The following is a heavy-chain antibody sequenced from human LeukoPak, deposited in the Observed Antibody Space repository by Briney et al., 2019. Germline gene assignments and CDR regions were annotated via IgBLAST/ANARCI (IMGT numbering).Heavy chain of an antibody. D-gene: IGHD4-23*01. CDR3: ARAGGGNSMDY. Sequence: TGGSLRLSCAASGFTFSSYEMNWVRQAPGKGLEWVSYISSSGSTIYYADSVKGRFTISRDNAKNSLYLQMNRLRAEDTAVYYCARAGGGNSMDYWGQGTLVTVSS. CDR1: GFTFSSYE. J-gene: IGHJ4*02. V-gene: IGHV3-48*03. CDR2: ISSSGSTI.